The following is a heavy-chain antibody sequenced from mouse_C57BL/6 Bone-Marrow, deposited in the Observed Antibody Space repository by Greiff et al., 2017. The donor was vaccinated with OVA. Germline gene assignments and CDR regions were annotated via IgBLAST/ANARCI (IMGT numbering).Heavy chain of an antibody. J-gene: IGHJ2*01. CDR1: GYTFTSYW. D-gene: IGHD1-1*01. Sequence: QVQLQHPGAEPVMPGASVKLSCKASGYTFTSYWMHWVKQRPGQGLEWIGEIDPSDSYTNYNQKFKGKSTLTVDKSSSTAYMQLSSLTSEDSAVYYCAFYGSKGYWGQGTTLTVSS. V-gene: IGHV1-69*01. CDR3: AFYGSKGY. CDR2: IDPSDSYT.